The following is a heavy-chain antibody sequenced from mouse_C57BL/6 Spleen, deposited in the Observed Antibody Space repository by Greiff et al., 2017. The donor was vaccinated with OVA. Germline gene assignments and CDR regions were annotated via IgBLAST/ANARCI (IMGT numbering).Heavy chain of an antibody. D-gene: IGHD2-1*01. Sequence: EVQLQESGAELVRPGASVKLSCTASGFNIKDDYMHWVKQRPEQGLEWIGWIDPENGDTEYASKFQGKATITADTSSNTAYLQLSSLTSEDTAVYYCTTPHYGNPYWYFDVWGTGTTVTVSS. V-gene: IGHV14-4*01. CDR1: GFNIKDDY. CDR3: TTPHYGNPYWYFDV. CDR2: IDPENGDT. J-gene: IGHJ1*03.